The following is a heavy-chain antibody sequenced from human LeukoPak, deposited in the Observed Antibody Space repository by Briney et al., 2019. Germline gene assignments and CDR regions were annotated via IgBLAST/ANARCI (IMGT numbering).Heavy chain of an antibody. V-gene: IGHV4-61*02. Sequence: PSQTLSLTCTVSGGSISSGSYYWSWIRQPAGKGLEWIGRIYVGGNTNYNPSLESRVTISLDTPKNQFSLKLRSVTAADTAVYYCARGAGRVDYWGQGTLVTVSS. CDR3: ARGAGRVDY. CDR2: IYVGGNT. J-gene: IGHJ4*02. D-gene: IGHD1-26*01. CDR1: GGSISSGSYY.